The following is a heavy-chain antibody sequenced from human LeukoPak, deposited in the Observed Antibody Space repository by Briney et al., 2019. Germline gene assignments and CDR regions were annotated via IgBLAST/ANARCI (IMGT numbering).Heavy chain of an antibody. CDR3: ARSIDIDY. D-gene: IGHD2-21*01. J-gene: IGHJ4*02. CDR2: IKEDGSEK. Sequence: GGSLRLSCVAPGFTFSSYWMSWVRQAPGKGLEWVANIKEDGSEKYYVDSVKGRFTISRDNAKNSLYLQMNNLRAEDTAVYYCARSIDIDYWGQGTLVTVSS. CDR1: GFTFSSYW. V-gene: IGHV3-7*01.